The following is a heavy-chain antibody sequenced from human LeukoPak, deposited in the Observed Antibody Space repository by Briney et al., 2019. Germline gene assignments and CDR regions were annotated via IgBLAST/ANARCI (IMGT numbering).Heavy chain of an antibody. CDR3: AKAREDFDWLLSPQYYFDY. Sequence: PGGSLRLSCAASGFTFSSYAMSWVRQAPGKWLEWVSAISGSGGSTYYADSVKGRFTISRDNSKNTLYLQMNSLRAEDTAVYYCAKAREDFDWLLSPQYYFDYWGQGTLVTVSS. J-gene: IGHJ4*02. CDR2: ISGSGGST. V-gene: IGHV3-23*01. CDR1: GFTFSSYA. D-gene: IGHD3-9*01.